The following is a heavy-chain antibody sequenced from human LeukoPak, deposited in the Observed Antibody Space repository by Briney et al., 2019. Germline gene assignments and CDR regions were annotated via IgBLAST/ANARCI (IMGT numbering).Heavy chain of an antibody. CDR3: ARHRGYCSSTSCYFWFDP. V-gene: IGHV4-38-2*02. Sequence: PSETLSLTCTVSGHSIINSFYWGWIRQPPGKGLEWIGSIYHTGSTYYNPSLKSRVTISVDTSKNQFSLKLSSVTAADTAVYYCARHRGYCSSTSCYFWFDPWGQGTLVTVSS. D-gene: IGHD2-2*03. CDR1: GHSIINSFY. J-gene: IGHJ5*02. CDR2: IYHTGST.